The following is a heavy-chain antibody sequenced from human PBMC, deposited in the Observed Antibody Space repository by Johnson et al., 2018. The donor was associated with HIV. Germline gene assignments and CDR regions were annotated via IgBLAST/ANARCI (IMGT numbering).Heavy chain of an antibody. CDR3: AKDKVMFLDNPVDAFDV. Sequence: QVQLVESGGGVVQPGRSLRLSCAASGFTFSSYGMLWVRQAPGKGLEWVAVISYDGSNKYYADSVKGRFTISRDNSNNTLFLQMNSLRADDTGVYYCAKDKVMFLDNPVDAFDVWGQGTMVTVSS. CDR2: ISYDGSNK. J-gene: IGHJ3*01. V-gene: IGHV3-30*18. D-gene: IGHD3/OR15-3a*01. CDR1: GFTFSSYG.